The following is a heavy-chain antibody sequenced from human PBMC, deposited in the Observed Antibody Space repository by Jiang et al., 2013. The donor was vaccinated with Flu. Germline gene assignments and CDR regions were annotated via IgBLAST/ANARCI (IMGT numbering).Heavy chain of an antibody. D-gene: IGHD5-18*01. Sequence: CSVSGGDMSSYYWSWIRQPPGKGLEWIAFIHDRGSTNYNPSLKSRLTISLDTSKNLFSLELRSATAADTAVYYCARLGVWGGYSPFDYWGQGTLVTVSS. J-gene: IGHJ4*02. CDR2: IHDRGST. CDR3: ARLGVWGGYSPFDY. V-gene: IGHV4-59*08. CDR1: GGDMSSYY.